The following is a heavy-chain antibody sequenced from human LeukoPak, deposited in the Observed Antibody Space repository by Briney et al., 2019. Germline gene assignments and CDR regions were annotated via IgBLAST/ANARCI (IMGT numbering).Heavy chain of an antibody. Sequence: SETLSLTCTVSGGSISSYYWSWIRQPPGKGLEWIGYIYYSGSTNYNPSLKSRVTISVDTSKNQFSLKLSSVTAADTAVYYCARTPNSSGWYRDYWGQGTLVTVSS. D-gene: IGHD6-19*01. V-gene: IGHV4-59*01. J-gene: IGHJ4*02. CDR1: GGSISSYY. CDR2: IYYSGST. CDR3: ARTPNSSGWYRDY.